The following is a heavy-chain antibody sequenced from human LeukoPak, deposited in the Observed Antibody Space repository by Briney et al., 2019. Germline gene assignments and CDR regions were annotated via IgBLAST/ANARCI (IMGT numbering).Heavy chain of an antibody. J-gene: IGHJ5*02. CDR1: GDTFTDDY. CDR3: ARDTCNGGRCFNWFDP. Sequence: ASVKVSCKASGDTFTDDYMHWVRRAPPQRHERILWINPNGGGTNYAQNFQGRVTMTRDTSISTAYMELSSLRSDDTAVYYCARDTCNGGRCFNWFDPWGQGTLVTVSS. V-gene: IGHV1-2*02. D-gene: IGHD2-15*01. CDR2: INPNGGGT.